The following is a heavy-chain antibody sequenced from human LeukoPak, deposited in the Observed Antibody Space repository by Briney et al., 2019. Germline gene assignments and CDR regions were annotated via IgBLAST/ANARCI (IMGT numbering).Heavy chain of an antibody. CDR1: GGSIGSFF. V-gene: IGHV4-59*01. D-gene: IGHD5-12*01. CDR3: ARSRGAYGGYGSWFDP. Sequence: SETLSLTCTVSGGSIGSFFWSWIRQPPGKALKWIGYIHYSGSTKYNPSLKSRVTISVDTSENQFSLTLNSVTAADTAVYYCARSRGAYGGYGSWFDPWGQGILVTVSS. CDR2: IHYSGST. J-gene: IGHJ5*02.